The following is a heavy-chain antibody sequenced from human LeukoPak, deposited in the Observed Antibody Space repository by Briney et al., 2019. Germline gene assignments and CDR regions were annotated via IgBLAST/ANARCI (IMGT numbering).Heavy chain of an antibody. V-gene: IGHV3-23*01. CDR3: AKDNDEDYYDSSGYYPYYFDY. CDR1: GFTFSSYA. D-gene: IGHD3-22*01. CDR2: ISGSGGST. J-gene: IGHJ4*02. Sequence: PGGSLRLSCVVSGFTFSSYAMSWVRQAPGKGLEWVSGISGSGGSTYYADSVKGRFTISRDNSKSTLYLQMNSLRAEDTAVYYCAKDNDEDYYDSSGYYPYYFDYWGQGTLVTVSS.